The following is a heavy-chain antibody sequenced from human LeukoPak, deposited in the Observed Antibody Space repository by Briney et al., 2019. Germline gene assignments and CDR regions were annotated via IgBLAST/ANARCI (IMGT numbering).Heavy chain of an antibody. CDR2: VNPGNDDT. CDR3: ASRQGLAVAGLDY. Sequence: ASVKVSCKASGYTFINYAIHWVRPAPGQGLEWMGWVNPGNDDTKYSQKLQGRLTITSDTSASTAYMELRSLRSEDTAVYYCASRQGLAVAGLDYWGQGTLVTVSS. J-gene: IGHJ4*02. CDR1: GYTFINYA. V-gene: IGHV1-3*01. D-gene: IGHD6-19*01.